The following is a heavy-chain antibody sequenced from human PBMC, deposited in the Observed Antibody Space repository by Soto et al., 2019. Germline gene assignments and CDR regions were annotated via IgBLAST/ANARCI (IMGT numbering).Heavy chain of an antibody. CDR2: IILVFGTT. J-gene: IGHJ4*02. CDR3: AREGGDLLSHVDS. D-gene: IGHD3-10*01. V-gene: IGHV1-69*01. CDR1: GGTFDSHS. Sequence: QVQLVQSAAEVKKPGSSVKVSCKASGGTFDSHSISWVRQAPGQGLEWMGGIILVFGTTNYAQRFQGRVTITADEPTSTAYMELSSLRSEDTAVYYCAREGGDLLSHVDSWGQGTRVIVSS.